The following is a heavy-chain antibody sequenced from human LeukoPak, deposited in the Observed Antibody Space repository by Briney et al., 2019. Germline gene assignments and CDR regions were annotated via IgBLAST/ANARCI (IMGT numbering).Heavy chain of an antibody. Sequence: SVKVSCKASGGTFSSYAISWVRQAPGQGLEWMGRIIPILGIANYAQKFQGRVTITADKSTSTAYMELSSLRSEDTAVYYCAHLVWEYVGGLDVWGQGTTVTVSS. V-gene: IGHV1-69*04. CDR2: IIPILGIA. CDR1: GGTFSSYA. CDR3: AHLVWEYVGGLDV. J-gene: IGHJ6*02. D-gene: IGHD1-26*01.